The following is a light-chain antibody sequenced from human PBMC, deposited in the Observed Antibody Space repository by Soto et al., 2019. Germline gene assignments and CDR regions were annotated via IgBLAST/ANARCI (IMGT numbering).Light chain of an antibody. J-gene: IGLJ1*01. Sequence: QSALTQPASVSGSPGQSITISCTGTSSVVGGYNSVSWYQQHPGKAPKLMIYNVSNRPSGVSNRFSGSKSGNTASLTISGLQADVEADYYSSSYTSSSTYVFGTGTNVTVL. CDR1: SSVVGGYNS. CDR3: SSYTSSSTYV. CDR2: NVS. V-gene: IGLV2-14*01.